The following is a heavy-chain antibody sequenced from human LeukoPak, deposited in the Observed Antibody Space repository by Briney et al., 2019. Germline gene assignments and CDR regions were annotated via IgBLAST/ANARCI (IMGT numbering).Heavy chain of an antibody. Sequence: HPGGSLRLSCAASGFSFSSYAMHWVRQAPGKGLEWLAVIWYDGSNQYYADSVRGRFTISRDNSKNTLHLQMNSLRAEDTAVYYCARVGGYGDYLNYWGQGTLVTVSS. D-gene: IGHD4-17*01. V-gene: IGHV3-33*01. J-gene: IGHJ4*02. CDR1: GFSFSSYA. CDR3: ARVGGYGDYLNY. CDR2: IWYDGSNQ.